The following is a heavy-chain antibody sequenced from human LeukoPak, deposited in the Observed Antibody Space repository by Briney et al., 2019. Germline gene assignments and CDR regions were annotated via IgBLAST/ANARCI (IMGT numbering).Heavy chain of an antibody. CDR2: ISSSSSYI. D-gene: IGHD6-6*01. V-gene: IGHV3-21*01. Sequence: GGSLRLSCAASGFTFSSYSMNWVRQAPGKGLEWVSSISSSSSYIYYADSVKGRFTISRDNSKNTLYLQMNSLRAEDTAVYYRARFSIAARPDYWGQGTLVTVSS. J-gene: IGHJ4*02. CDR3: ARFSIAARPDY. CDR1: GFTFSSYS.